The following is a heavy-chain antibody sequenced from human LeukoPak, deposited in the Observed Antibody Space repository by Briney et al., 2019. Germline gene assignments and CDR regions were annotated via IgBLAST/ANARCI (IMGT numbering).Heavy chain of an antibody. Sequence: PSETLSLTCTVSGGSISSYYWSWIRQPPGKGLEWIGYIYYSGGTNYNPSLKSRVTISVDTSKNQFSLKLSSVTAADTAVYYCARSTYYYYGMDVWGQGTTVTVSS. CDR2: IYYSGGT. CDR1: GGSISSYY. V-gene: IGHV4-59*01. CDR3: ARSTYYYYGMDV. J-gene: IGHJ6*02.